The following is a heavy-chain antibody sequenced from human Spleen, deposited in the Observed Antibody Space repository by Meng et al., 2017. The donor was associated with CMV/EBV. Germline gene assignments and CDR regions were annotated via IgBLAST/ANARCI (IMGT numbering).Heavy chain of an antibody. CDR2: INPNSGGT. Sequence: ASVKVSCKASGYNFTGYYMHWVRQAPGQGLEWMGWINPNSGGTSYAQKFQGRVTMTGDTSITTAYIELSRLRSDDMAVYYCARVKRYCTGGSCSSTGYYGMDVWGQGTMVTVSS. V-gene: IGHV1-2*02. D-gene: IGHD2-15*01. CDR1: GYNFTGYY. CDR3: ARVKRYCTGGSCSSTGYYGMDV. J-gene: IGHJ6*02.